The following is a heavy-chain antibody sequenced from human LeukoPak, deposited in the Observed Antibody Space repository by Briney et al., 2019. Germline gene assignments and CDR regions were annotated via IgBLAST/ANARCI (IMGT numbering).Heavy chain of an antibody. CDR3: ARTVHYYCSSTCCYTYNWFDP. J-gene: IGHJ5*02. CDR1: GGTFSSYA. CDR2: IIPIFGTA. D-gene: IGHD2-2*01. Sequence: GAPVKVSCKASGGTFSSYAISWVRQAPGQGLEWMGGIIPIFGTANYAQKLQGRVTITTDESTSTAYMELSSLRSEDTAVYYCARTVHYYCSSTCCYTYNWFDPWGQGTLVTVSS. V-gene: IGHV1-69*05.